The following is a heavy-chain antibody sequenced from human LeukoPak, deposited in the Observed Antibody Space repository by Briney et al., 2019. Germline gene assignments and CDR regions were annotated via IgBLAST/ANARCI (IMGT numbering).Heavy chain of an antibody. J-gene: IGHJ4*02. V-gene: IGHV3-53*01. CDR2: IYGGGST. CDR3: ARVQGIAAAMIDY. D-gene: IGHD6-13*01. Sequence: GGSLRLSCAASGFTVSSNYMSWVRQAPGKGLEWVSVIYGGGSTYYADSVKGRFTISRDNSKSTLYLQMNSLRAEDTAVYYCARVQGIAAAMIDYWGQGTLVTVSS. CDR1: GFTVSSNY.